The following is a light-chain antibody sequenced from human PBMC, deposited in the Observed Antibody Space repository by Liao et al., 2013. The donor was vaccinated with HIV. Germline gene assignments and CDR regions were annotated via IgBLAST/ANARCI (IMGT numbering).Light chain of an antibody. J-gene: IGLJ1*01. CDR1: NIGSKS. Sequence: SYVLTQPPSVSVAPGKTAKITCGGNNIGSKSVHWYQQKPGQAPVLVIYYDSDRPSGIPERFSGSNSGNTATLTVSGTQPIDEADYYCQAWDPNTLFVFGPGTKVTVL. CDR2: YDS. V-gene: IGLV3-21*01. CDR3: QAWDPNTLFV.